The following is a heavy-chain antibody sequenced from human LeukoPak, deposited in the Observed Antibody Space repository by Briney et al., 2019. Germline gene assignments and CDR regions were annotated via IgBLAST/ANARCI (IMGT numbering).Heavy chain of an antibody. CDR2: ILYDGNNK. D-gene: IGHD3-22*01. CDR3: AKGLSYDSSGYYYLNY. V-gene: IGHV3-30*18. J-gene: IGHJ4*02. CDR1: GFTFSTHG. Sequence: PGGSLRLSCAASGFTFSTHGMHWVRQAPGKGLEWVALILYDGNNKYYADSVKGRFTISRDNSKNTLYLQMNSLRAEDTAVYYCAKGLSYDSSGYYYLNYWGQGTLVTVSS.